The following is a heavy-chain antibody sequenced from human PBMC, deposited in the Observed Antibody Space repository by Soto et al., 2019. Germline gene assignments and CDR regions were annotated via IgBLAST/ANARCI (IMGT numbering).Heavy chain of an antibody. V-gene: IGHV4-28*01. Sequence: ASETLSLTCAVYGYSIRSSAWWGWMRQPPGKGLEWIGYITHGGSTHYNPSLKRRVTMSVDPSKNQFSLNLTSVTAVDTAVYYSARMAVASFYNYAMDVWGQGTTVTVYS. J-gene: IGHJ6*02. CDR3: ARMAVASFYNYAMDV. D-gene: IGHD6-19*01. CDR2: ITHGGST. CDR1: GYSIRSSAW.